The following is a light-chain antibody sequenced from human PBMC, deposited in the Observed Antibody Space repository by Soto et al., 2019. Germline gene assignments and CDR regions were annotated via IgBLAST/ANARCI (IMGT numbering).Light chain of an antibody. CDR1: QSVLYSSNNKNY. J-gene: IGKJ1*01. CDR3: QQFHSIPRT. Sequence: DIVMTQSPDSLAVSLGERATINCKSSQSVLYSSNNKNYLAWYQQKPGQPPRLLIYWASTRESGVPDRFSGSGSGRDFSLTISTLQAEDVAVYYCQQFHSIPRTFGQGTKVDIK. V-gene: IGKV4-1*01. CDR2: WAS.